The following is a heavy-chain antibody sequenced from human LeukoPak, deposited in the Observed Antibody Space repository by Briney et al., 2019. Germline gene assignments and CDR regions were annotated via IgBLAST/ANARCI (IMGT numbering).Heavy chain of an antibody. CDR1: GGSFSGYY. V-gene: IGHV4-34*01. J-gene: IGHJ5*02. CDR2: INHSGST. D-gene: IGHD1-26*01. Sequence: PSETLSLTCAVYGGSFSGYYWSWIRQPPGKGLEWIEEINHSGSTNYNPSLKSRVTISVDTSKNQFSLKLSSVTAADTAVYYCARTVGATTTDWFDPWGQGTLVTVSS. CDR3: ARTVGATTTDWFDP.